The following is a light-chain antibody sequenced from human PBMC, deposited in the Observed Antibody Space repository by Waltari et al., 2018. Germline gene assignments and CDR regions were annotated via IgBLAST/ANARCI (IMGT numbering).Light chain of an antibody. V-gene: IGLV2-14*03. CDR2: DVS. J-gene: IGLJ2*01. CDR3: SSYTSSSAVV. Sequence: WYQPHPGKAPNLVIYDVSKRPSGVSNRFSCSKSGNTASLTISGLQAEDEADYYCSSYTSSSAVVFGGGTKLTVL.